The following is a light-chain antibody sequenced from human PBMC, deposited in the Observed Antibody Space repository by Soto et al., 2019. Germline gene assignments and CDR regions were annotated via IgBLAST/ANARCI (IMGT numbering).Light chain of an antibody. Sequence: EIVMTQSPASLSVSPGGRVTLSCTASQSVSRYLAWYQQIPGQAPRLLIHGASTGAIGVPDRFSGSGSGTEFTLTISSLEPEDFAVYYCQQRSNWPPITFGQGTRLEIK. CDR3: QQRSNWPPIT. CDR2: GAS. J-gene: IGKJ5*01. V-gene: IGKV3-11*01. CDR1: QSVSRY.